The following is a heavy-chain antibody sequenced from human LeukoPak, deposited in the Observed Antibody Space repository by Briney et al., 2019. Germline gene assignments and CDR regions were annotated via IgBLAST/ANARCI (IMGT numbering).Heavy chain of an antibody. Sequence: ASVKVSCKAFGYTFTSYYMHWVRQAPGQGLEWMGIMNPSGGSTSYAQKFQDRVSMTRDTSTSTVYTELSSLRSEDTAVYYCARGISITMVRGVIDYWGQGTLVTVS. CDR1: GYTFTSYY. CDR2: MNPSGGST. J-gene: IGHJ4*02. V-gene: IGHV1-46*01. CDR3: ARGISITMVRGVIDY. D-gene: IGHD3-10*01.